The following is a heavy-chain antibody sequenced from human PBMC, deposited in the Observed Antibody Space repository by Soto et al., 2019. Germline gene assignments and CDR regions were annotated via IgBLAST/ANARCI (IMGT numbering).Heavy chain of an antibody. D-gene: IGHD2-21*02. CDR3: AREDGDCVLSPLFDP. J-gene: IGHJ5*02. CDR1: GFTFSSYA. CDR2: ISYDGSNK. Sequence: QVQLVESGGGVVQPGRSLSLSCADSGFTFSSYAMHWVRQAPGKGLEWVAVISYDGSNKYYADSVKGRFTISRDNSKNTLYLQMTSLRAEDTAVYYCAREDGDCVLSPLFDPWGQGTLVTVSS. V-gene: IGHV3-30-3*01.